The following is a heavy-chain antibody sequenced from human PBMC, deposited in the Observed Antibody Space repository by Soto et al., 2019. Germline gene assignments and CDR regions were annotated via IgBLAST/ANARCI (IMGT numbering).Heavy chain of an antibody. CDR2: IKSKTDGGTT. CDR3: AKATYLYYFES. D-gene: IGHD1-1*01. Sequence: GGSLRLSCAASGFTFSNAWLSWVRQAPGTGLEWVGRIKSKTDGGTTDYAAPVKGRFTISRDDSKKTLFLHMNSLTADDTAVYYCAKATYLYYFESWGPGTLVTVSS. J-gene: IGHJ4*02. CDR1: GFTFSNAW. V-gene: IGHV3-15*01.